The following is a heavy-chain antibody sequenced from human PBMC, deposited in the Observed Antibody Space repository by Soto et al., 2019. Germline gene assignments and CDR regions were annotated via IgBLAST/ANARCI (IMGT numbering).Heavy chain of an antibody. D-gene: IGHD5-18*01. CDR3: ARQTHGRRGYSYGLYYYYHYGMDV. CDR2: IYYSGST. Sequence: SETLSLTCTVSGGSISSSSYYWGWIRQPPGKGLEWIGSIYYSGSTYYNPSLKSRVTISVDTSKNQFSLKLSSVTAADTAVYYCARQTHGRRGYSYGLYYYYHYGMDVWGQGTTVTVSS. V-gene: IGHV4-39*01. J-gene: IGHJ6*02. CDR1: GGSISSSSYY.